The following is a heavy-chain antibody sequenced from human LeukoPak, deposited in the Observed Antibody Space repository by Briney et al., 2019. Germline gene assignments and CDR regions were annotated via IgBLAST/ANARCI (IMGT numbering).Heavy chain of an antibody. CDR1: GFTFSSYG. CDR2: IWYDGSNK. Sequence: GGSLRLSCAASGFTFSSYGMHWVRQAPGKGLEWVAVIWYDGSNKYYADSVKGRFTISRDNSKNTLYLQMNSLRAEDTAVYCCARDFNSYIAAAGGYFDYWGQGTLVTVSS. D-gene: IGHD6-13*01. CDR3: ARDFNSYIAAAGGYFDY. V-gene: IGHV3-33*01. J-gene: IGHJ4*02.